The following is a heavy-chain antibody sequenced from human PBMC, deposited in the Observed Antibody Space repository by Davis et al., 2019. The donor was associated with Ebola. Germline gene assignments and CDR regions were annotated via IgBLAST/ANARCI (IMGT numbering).Heavy chain of an antibody. V-gene: IGHV7-4-1*02. D-gene: IGHD4-17*01. CDR1: GYTFTSYA. J-gene: IGHJ6*04. CDR2: INTNTGNP. CDR3: ARASYTATVTDIFEDYYYYGMDV. Sequence: ASVKVSCKASGYTFTSYAMHWVRQAPGQGLEWMGWINTNTGNPTYAQGFTGRFVFSLDTSVSTAYLQISSLKAEDTAVYYCARASYTATVTDIFEDYYYYGMDVWGKGTTVTVSS.